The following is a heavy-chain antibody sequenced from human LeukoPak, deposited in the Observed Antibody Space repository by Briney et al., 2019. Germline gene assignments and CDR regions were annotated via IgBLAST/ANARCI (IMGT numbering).Heavy chain of an antibody. J-gene: IGHJ6*02. V-gene: IGHV4-59*01. Sequence: SETLSLTCTVSGGSISSYYWSWIRQPPGKGLEWIGYIYYSGSTNYNPSLKSRVTISVDTSKNQFSLELSSVTAADTAVYYCARDQSSAYSSSWYRGDYYYYGMDVWGQGTTVTVSS. CDR3: ARDQSSAYSSSWYRGDYYYYGMDV. D-gene: IGHD6-13*01. CDR2: IYYSGST. CDR1: GGSISSYY.